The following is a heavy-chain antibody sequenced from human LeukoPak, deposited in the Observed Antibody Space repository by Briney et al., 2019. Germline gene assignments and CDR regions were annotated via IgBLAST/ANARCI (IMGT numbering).Heavy chain of an antibody. CDR3: AKDNRYYYDSSGYWFDY. Sequence: GGSLALSCAASGFTFSSYSMNWVRQAPGKGLGWVSVIRCSAGSTYYADTVKGRFTISRDNSKNTLYLQMNSLRAEDTAIYCCAKDNRYYYDSSGYWFDYWGQGTLVTVSS. J-gene: IGHJ4*02. CDR2: IRCSAGST. D-gene: IGHD3-22*01. CDR1: GFTFSSYS. V-gene: IGHV3-23*01.